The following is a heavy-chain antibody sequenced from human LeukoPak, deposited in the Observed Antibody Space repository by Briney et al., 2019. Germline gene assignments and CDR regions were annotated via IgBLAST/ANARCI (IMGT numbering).Heavy chain of an antibody. CDR2: IDSGSKTI. J-gene: IGHJ4*02. Sequence: GGSLRLSCAASGFTFSSFSMNWVRQAPGKGLEWITFIDSGSKTIFYADSVKGRFTISRDNAKNSLFLQMSSLRAEDTAVYYCARRVPSQVITDYFDYWGQGTLVTVSS. V-gene: IGHV3-48*04. CDR1: GFTFSSFS. D-gene: IGHD3-16*01. CDR3: ARRVPSQVITDYFDY.